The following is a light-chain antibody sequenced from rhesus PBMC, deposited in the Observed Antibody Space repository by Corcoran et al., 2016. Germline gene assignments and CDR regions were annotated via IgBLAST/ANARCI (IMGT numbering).Light chain of an antibody. V-gene: IGKV1-44*02. CDR1: QTISTY. Sequence: DIQMTQSPSSLSASVGDRFPTTRRASQTISTYLSWYQKRPGKAPKLLIFCASPLESGFQSRFSGSGSGTEFTLAIRSLQPEDFATYYCRQHSFHPRAFGQGTKVDIK. CDR2: CAS. CDR3: RQHSFHPRA. J-gene: IGKJ1*01.